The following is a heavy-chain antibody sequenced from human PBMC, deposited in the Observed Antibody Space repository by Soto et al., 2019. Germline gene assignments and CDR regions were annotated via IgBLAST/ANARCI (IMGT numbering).Heavy chain of an antibody. Sequence: QVQLQESGPGLVKPSETLSLTCSVSGGSISRYYCSWVRQPPGKGLEWIGHMHYSGNTRYNPSLKRRATVALDTSKNQFSLNLSSVTAADTAVYYCATSTGWPGFDFWGQGTLATVSS. CDR3: ATSTGWPGFDF. CDR1: GGSISRYY. V-gene: IGHV4-59*08. D-gene: IGHD2-8*02. J-gene: IGHJ4*02. CDR2: MHYSGNT.